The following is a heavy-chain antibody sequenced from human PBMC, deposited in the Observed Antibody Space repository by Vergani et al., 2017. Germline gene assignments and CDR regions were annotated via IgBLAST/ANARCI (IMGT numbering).Heavy chain of an antibody. CDR3: ARVDDHXDSSGYYGSSAFDI. J-gene: IGHJ3*02. CDR1: GGSISSGTYY. V-gene: IGHV4-61*02. D-gene: IGHD3-22*01. CDR2: IYTSGRT. Sequence: QVQLQESGPGLVKPSQTLALTCTVSGGSISSGTYYLSWIRQPAGQTLEWIGRIYTSGRTYYNPSLKSRVTISINTSKNQFSLKLSSVTAADTAMYFCARVDDHXDSSGYYGSSAFDIWGQGTMVTVSS.